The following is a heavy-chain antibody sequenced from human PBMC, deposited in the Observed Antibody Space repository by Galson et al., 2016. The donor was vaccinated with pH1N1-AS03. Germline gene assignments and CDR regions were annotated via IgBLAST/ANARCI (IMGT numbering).Heavy chain of an antibody. CDR2: INTDSGVT. V-gene: IGHV1-2*04. J-gene: IGHJ6*02. CDR3: ARDPRGPCTSATCPTTYYFDMDV. D-gene: IGHD2-2*01. Sequence: SVKVSCKASGYIFTGFYVHWVRQAPGQGLEWMGWINTDSGVTNYAQKSEAWVTMTRDTSVSTAYMELYGLKSDDTAVYYCARDPRGPCTSATCPTTYYFDMDVWGQGTTVIVSS. CDR1: GYIFTGFY.